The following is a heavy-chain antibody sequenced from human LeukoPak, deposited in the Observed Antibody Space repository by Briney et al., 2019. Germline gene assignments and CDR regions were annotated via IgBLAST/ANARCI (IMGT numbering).Heavy chain of an antibody. CDR1: GFTFSSYA. V-gene: IGHV3-23*01. Sequence: GGSLRLSCAASGFTFSSYAMSWVRQAPGKGLEWVSAISGSGGSTYYADSVKGRFTISRDNSKNTLYLQMNSLRAEDTAVYYCAKHRVVTATYPDAFDIWGQGTMVTVSS. D-gene: IGHD2-21*02. J-gene: IGHJ3*02. CDR3: AKHRVVTATYPDAFDI. CDR2: ISGSGGST.